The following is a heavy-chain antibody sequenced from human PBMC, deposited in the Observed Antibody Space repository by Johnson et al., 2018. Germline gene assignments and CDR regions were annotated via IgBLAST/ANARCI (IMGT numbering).Heavy chain of an antibody. Sequence: QVQLVQSGGGVVQPGRSLRLSCAASGFTFSSYGMHWVRQAPGKGLEWVAVIWYDGSNKYYADSVKGRFTISRDNSKNTLYLQMTSLRAEGTAVYYCARADYGDDSGYFQHWGRGTLVTVSS. V-gene: IGHV3-33*08. J-gene: IGHJ1*01. CDR1: GFTFSSYG. CDR3: ARADYGDDSGYFQH. D-gene: IGHD4-17*01. CDR2: IWYDGSNK.